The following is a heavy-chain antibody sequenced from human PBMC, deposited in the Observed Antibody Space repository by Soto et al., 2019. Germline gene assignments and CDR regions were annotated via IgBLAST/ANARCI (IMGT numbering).Heavy chain of an antibody. D-gene: IGHD5-12*01. CDR2: IHYSGST. Sequence: SETLSLTCTVSGGSITGYYWSWIRQPPGKGPEWIGNIHYSGSTYYNPSLKSRVTISVDTSKNQFSLKLSSVTAADTAVYYCARRGGVATNAFDIWGQGTMVTVS. J-gene: IGHJ3*02. V-gene: IGHV4-59*08. CDR3: ARRGGVATNAFDI. CDR1: GGSITGYY.